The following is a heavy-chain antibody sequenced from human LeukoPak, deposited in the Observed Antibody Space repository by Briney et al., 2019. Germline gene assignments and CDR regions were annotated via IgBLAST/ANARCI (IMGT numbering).Heavy chain of an antibody. D-gene: IGHD4-23*01. CDR1: GFTFSSYA. J-gene: IGHJ6*03. Sequence: GGSLRLSCAASGFTFSSYAMHWVRQAPGKGLEYVSAISSNGGSTYYANSVKGRFTISRDNSKNTLYLQMGSLRAEDMAVYYCAWTTVVTPGYYYIVVWGKGTTVTVSS. V-gene: IGHV3-64*01. CDR3: AWTTVVTPGYYYIVV. CDR2: ISSNGGST.